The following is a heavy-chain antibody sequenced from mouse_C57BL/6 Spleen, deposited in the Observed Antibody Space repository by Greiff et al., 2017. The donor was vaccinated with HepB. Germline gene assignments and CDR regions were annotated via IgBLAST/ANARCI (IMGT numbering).Heavy chain of an antibody. J-gene: IGHJ4*01. CDR3: AKKGKLGRGYAMDY. D-gene: IGHD4-1*01. CDR1: GFSLTSYG. V-gene: IGHV2-5*01. CDR2: IWRGGST. Sequence: QVQLKQSGPGLVQPSQSLSITCTVSGFSLTSYGVHWVRQSPGKGLEWLGVIWRGGSTDYNAAFKSRLSITKDNSKSQVFFKMNSLQADDTAIYYCAKKGKLGRGYAMDYWGQGTSVTVSS.